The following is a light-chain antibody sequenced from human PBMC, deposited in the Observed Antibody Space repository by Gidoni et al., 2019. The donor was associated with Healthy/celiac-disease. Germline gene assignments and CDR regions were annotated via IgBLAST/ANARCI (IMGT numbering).Light chain of an antibody. CDR2: DVS. CDR1: SSDGGGYNY. J-gene: IGLJ2*01. Sequence: QSAMTQPASVHGSHGQSIALSCTGTSSDGGGYNYVSWDQQHPGKAPKLMIYDVSNRPSGVSNRVSGSKSGNTASLTISGLQAEDEAYYYCSSYTSSSTLEFGGGTKLTVL. V-gene: IGLV2-14*01. CDR3: SSYTSSSTLE.